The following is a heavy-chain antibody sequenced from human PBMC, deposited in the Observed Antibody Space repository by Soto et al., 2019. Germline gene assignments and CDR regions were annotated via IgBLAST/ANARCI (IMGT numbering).Heavy chain of an antibody. CDR2: IIPIFGRA. V-gene: IGHV1-69*12. Sequence: QVQLVQSGAEVKKPGSSVKVSCKASGGTFSSYTIRWVRHAPGQGLEWMAGIIPIFGRANYAQKFQGRVTITADESPGEGYMGVSSLRTGGPAGYYCARAGYCIRNSCSTTGTTPYHYYGMDGWGQGTTVTVSS. J-gene: IGHJ6*02. D-gene: IGHD2-2*01. CDR1: GGTFSSYT. CDR3: ARAGYCIRNSCSTTGTTPYHYYGMDG.